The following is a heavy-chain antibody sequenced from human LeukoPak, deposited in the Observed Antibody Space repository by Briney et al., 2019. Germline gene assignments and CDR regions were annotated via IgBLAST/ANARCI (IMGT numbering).Heavy chain of an antibody. CDR2: ISRRGNT. CDR1: GGSFSGYY. J-gene: IGHJ4*02. CDR3: ARHGEYYFDY. D-gene: IGHD3-10*01. V-gene: IGHV4-34*01. Sequence: SETLSLTCAVYGGSFSGYYWSWIRQPPGKGLEWIGQISRRGNTNHNPSLKSRVTISVDTSKNQLSLKLSTVTAADTALYYCARHGEYYFDYWGQGTLVTVSS.